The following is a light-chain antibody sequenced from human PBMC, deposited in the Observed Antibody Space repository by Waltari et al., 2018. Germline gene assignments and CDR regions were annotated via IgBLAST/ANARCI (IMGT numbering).Light chain of an antibody. CDR1: QSVFYSSNNKNY. V-gene: IGKV4-1*01. Sequence: DIVMTQSPDSLAVSLGERATINCKSSQSVFYSSNNKNYLAWYQHKPGQPPKLLIHWASTRESGVPDRFSGSGSGTDFTLTISSLQAEDVAVYYCQQYHSPPYTIGQGTRLEIK. CDR3: QQYHSPPYT. J-gene: IGKJ2*01. CDR2: WAS.